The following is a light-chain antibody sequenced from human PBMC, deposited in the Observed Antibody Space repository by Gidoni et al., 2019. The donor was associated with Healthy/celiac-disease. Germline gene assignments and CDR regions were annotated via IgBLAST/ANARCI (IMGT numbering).Light chain of an antibody. Sequence: DIQMTQSPSSLSASVRDRVTITLRASQTISSYLNWYQQQPGKAPKLLIYAASSMQSGFPSRFSGSESGTDFTLAISSLQTEDFATYYCQQSYSTPLYTFGQGTKLEIK. J-gene: IGKJ2*01. CDR1: QTISSY. CDR3: QQSYSTPLYT. V-gene: IGKV1-39*01. CDR2: AAS.